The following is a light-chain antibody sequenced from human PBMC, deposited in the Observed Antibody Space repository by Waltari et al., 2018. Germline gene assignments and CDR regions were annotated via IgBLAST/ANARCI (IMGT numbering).Light chain of an antibody. CDR1: SSDVGNYNL. CDR3: CSYAASSTWV. J-gene: IGLJ3*02. CDR2: EVA. Sequence: QSALTQPASVSGSPGPSITISCTGTSSDVGNYNLVSWYQQHPGKAPTLMIYEVATRPSGVSKRFSGSKSGNTASLTISELQAEDEADYYCCSYAASSTWVFGGGTKLTVL. V-gene: IGLV2-23*02.